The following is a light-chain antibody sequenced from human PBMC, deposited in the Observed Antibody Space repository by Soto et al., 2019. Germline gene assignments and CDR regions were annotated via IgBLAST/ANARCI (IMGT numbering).Light chain of an antibody. V-gene: IGKV1-39*01. CDR1: QRVDSY. Sequence: DIQVPHSPSSLSASVGYIVTLSCQTSQRVDSYIHWYQHQSGKPPKLLIYAASTLQDGVPSRFSGGGSGTAFSLIITGLQPGDSATYYCQQTYTSVATFGQGTKV. J-gene: IGKJ1*01. CDR2: AAS. CDR3: QQTYTSVAT.